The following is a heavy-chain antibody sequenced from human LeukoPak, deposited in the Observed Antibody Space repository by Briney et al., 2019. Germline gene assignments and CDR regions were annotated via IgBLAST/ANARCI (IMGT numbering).Heavy chain of an antibody. Sequence: SETLSLTCTVSGASVSSASYWTWIRQPPGKGVEWIAHIYNGVNTNYNPSLKSRVTISVDTSKNQFSLRLNSVTAADTAVYYCARSRAFNSGAFDPWGQGGLVTVSS. CDR1: GASVSSASY. V-gene: IGHV4-61*01. D-gene: IGHD1-26*01. J-gene: IGHJ5*02. CDR3: ARSRAFNSGAFDP. CDR2: IYNGVNT.